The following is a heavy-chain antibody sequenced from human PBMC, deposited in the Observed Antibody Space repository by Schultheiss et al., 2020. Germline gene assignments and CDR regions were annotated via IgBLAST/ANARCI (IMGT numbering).Heavy chain of an antibody. V-gene: IGHV3-72*01. CDR1: GFTFSDHN. J-gene: IGHJ4*02. Sequence: GESLKISCEASGFTFSDHNMDWVRQAPGKGLEWVGRIRSKAYSYGTEYAVSVKGRFIISRDDSRKSVFLQMNSLKTEDTAVYYCASLGGGYWGQGTLVTVSS. CDR3: ASLGGGY. D-gene: IGHD4-23*01. CDR2: IRSKAYSYGT.